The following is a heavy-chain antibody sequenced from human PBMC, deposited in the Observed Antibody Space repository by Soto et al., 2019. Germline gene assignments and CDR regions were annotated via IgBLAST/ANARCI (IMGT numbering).Heavy chain of an antibody. CDR3: ARDRFTHSGYDS. D-gene: IGHD5-12*01. V-gene: IGHV4-31*03. Sequence: SETLCLTCTVSGGSISSGGYYWSWIRQHPGKGLEWIGYIYYSGSTYYNPSLKSRVTISVDTSKNQFSLKLSSVTAADTAVYYCARDRFTHSGYDSWGQGTLVTVSS. CDR2: IYYSGST. J-gene: IGHJ4*02. CDR1: GGSISSGGYY.